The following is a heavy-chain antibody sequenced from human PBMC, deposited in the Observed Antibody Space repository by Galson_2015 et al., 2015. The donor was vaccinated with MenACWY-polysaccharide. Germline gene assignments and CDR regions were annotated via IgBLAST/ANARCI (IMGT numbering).Heavy chain of an antibody. D-gene: IGHD4-23*01. CDR2: IKQDESEK. V-gene: IGHV3-7*01. J-gene: IGHJ4*02. Sequence: SLRLSCAASGFTFSSFWMSWVRQAPGKGLEWVANIKQDESEKYYVDSVKGRFTISRDNAKNSLYLQMNSLRAEDTAVYYCARDVCGGHFDYWGQGTLVTVSS. CDR3: ARDVCGGHFDY. CDR1: GFTFSSFW.